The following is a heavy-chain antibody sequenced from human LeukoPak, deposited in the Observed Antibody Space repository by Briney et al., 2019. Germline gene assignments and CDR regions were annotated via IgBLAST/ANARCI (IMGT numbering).Heavy chain of an antibody. CDR1: GFTFSDYY. V-gene: IGHV3-11*04. Sequence: GGSLRLSCAASGFTFSDYYMSWIRQAPGEGLEWVSYISSSGSTIYYADSVKGRFTISRDNAKNSLYLQMNSLRAEDTAVYYCARDGGLNYDFWSGRSYNWFDPWGQGTTVTVSS. J-gene: IGHJ5*01. CDR2: ISSSGSTI. CDR3: ARDGGLNYDFWSGRSYNWFDP. D-gene: IGHD3-3*01.